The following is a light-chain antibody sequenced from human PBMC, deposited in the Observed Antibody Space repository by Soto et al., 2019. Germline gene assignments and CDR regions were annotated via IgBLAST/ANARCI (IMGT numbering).Light chain of an antibody. CDR3: QQYNNWPET. Sequence: EVVMTQSPATLSVSPGERATLSCRASQSVSTNLAWYQQQPGQAPRLLLYGASTRAAGIPARFTGSGSGTECSLTIINLQSDDSAVYFCQQYNNWPETFGQGTKVEIK. V-gene: IGKV3-15*01. J-gene: IGKJ1*01. CDR2: GAS. CDR1: QSVSTN.